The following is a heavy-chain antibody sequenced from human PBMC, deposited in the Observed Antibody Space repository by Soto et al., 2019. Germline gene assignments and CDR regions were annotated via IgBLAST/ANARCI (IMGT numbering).Heavy chain of an antibody. V-gene: IGHV3-48*01. J-gene: IGHJ6*03. CDR1: GFTFSSYS. CDR3: ARGFQMGSGEGPHDYYYYYMDV. CDR2: ISSSSSTI. D-gene: IGHD3-10*01. Sequence: GGSLRLSCAASGFTFSSYSMNWVRQAPGKGLEWVSYISSSSSTIYYADSVKGRFTISRDNAKNSLYLQMNSLRAEDTAVYYCARGFQMGSGEGPHDYYYYYMDVWGKGTTVTVSS.